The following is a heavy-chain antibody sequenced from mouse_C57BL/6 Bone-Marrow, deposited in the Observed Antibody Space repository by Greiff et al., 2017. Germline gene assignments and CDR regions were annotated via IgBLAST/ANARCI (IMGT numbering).Heavy chain of an antibody. CDR1: GFNIKNTY. J-gene: IGHJ1*03. CDR2: IDPANGNT. Sequence: EVQLQQSVAELVRPGASVKLSCTASGFNIKNTYMHWVKQRPEQGLEWIGRIDPANGNTKYAPKFPGKATITADTSSNTAYLQLSSLTSEDTAIYYCARTRIITTVVATDFDVWGTGATVTVSS. D-gene: IGHD1-1*01. V-gene: IGHV14-3*01. CDR3: ARTRIITTVVATDFDV.